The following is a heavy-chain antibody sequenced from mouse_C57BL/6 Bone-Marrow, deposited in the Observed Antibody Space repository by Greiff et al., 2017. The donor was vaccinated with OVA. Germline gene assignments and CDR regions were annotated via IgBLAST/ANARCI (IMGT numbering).Heavy chain of an antibody. CDR2: INPNNGGT. V-gene: IGHV1-26*01. J-gene: IGHJ3*01. D-gene: IGHD2-12*01. Sequence: EVQLQQSGPELVKPGASVKISCKASGYTFTDYYMNWVKQSHGKSLEWIGDINPNNGGTSYNQKFKGKATLTVDKSSSTAYMELRSLTSEDSAVYYCAINSPWFAYWGQGALVTVSA. CDR3: AINSPWFAY. CDR1: GYTFTDYY.